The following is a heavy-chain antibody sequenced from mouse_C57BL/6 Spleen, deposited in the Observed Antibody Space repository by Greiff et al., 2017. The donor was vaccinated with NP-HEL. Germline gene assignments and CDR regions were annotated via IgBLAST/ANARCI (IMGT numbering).Heavy chain of an antibody. Sequence: VQLKQSGAELVRPGASVKLSCTASGFNIKDDYMHWVKQRPEQSLEWIGWIEPENGDTEYASKFQGKATITADTSSNTAYRQLSSLTSEDTAVYYCTAYYYGSSGWGQGTTLTVSS. V-gene: IGHV14-4*01. D-gene: IGHD1-1*01. CDR2: IEPENGDT. J-gene: IGHJ2*01. CDR3: TAYYYGSSG. CDR1: GFNIKDDY.